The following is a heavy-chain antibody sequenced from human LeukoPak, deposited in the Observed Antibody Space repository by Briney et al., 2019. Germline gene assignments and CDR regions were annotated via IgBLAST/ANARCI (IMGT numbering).Heavy chain of an antibody. CDR1: GFTFSSYS. D-gene: IGHD3-3*01. V-gene: IGHV3-21*01. CDR3: ARGIHYDFWSGYPFDY. J-gene: IGHJ4*02. CDR2: ISSSSSYI. Sequence: GGSLRLSCAASGFTFSSYSMNWVRQAPGKGLEWVSSISSSSSYIYYADSVKGRFTISRDNAKNSLYLQMNSLRAEDTAVYYCARGIHYDFWSGYPFDYWGQGTLVAVSS.